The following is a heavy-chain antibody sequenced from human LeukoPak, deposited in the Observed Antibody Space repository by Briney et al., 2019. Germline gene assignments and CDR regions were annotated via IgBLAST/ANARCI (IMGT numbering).Heavy chain of an antibody. V-gene: IGHV1-69*06. D-gene: IGHD3-3*01. CDR2: IIPIFGTA. CDR1: GGTFSNYA. J-gene: IGHJ4*02. Sequence: GSSVTVSCKASGGTFSNYAISWVRQAPGQGLEWMGGIIPIFGTANYAQKFRGRVTITADKSTRTAYMELSSLRSDDTAVYYCARAREVMWSDDYWGQGTLVTVSS. CDR3: ARAREVMWSDDY.